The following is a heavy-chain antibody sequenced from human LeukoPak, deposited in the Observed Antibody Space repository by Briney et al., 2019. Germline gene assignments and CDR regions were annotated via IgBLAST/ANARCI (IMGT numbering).Heavy chain of an antibody. V-gene: IGHV5-10-1*01. Sequence: GESLRISCKGSGYSFTSYWISWVRQMPGKGLEWMGRIDPSDSYTNYSPSFQGRVTISADKSISTAYLQWSSLKASDTAMYYCARSLGELLSSYYYGMDVWGKGTTVTVSS. CDR3: ARSLGELLSSYYYGMDV. CDR2: IDPSDSYT. J-gene: IGHJ6*04. D-gene: IGHD3-10*01. CDR1: GYSFTSYW.